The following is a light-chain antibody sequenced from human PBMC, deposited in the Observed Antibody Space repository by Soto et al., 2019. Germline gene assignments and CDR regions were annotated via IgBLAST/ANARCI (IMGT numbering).Light chain of an antibody. Sequence: QSVLTQPASVSGSPGQSISISCTGTSSDVGGYNYVSWYQQHPGKAPKLMIYDVSNRPSGVSDRFSGSKSGNTASLTISGHQAEDEADYYCSSFTSSTTRVVFGEGTKLTVL. CDR2: DVS. V-gene: IGLV2-14*01. CDR1: SSDVGGYNY. J-gene: IGLJ2*01. CDR3: SSFTSSTTRVV.